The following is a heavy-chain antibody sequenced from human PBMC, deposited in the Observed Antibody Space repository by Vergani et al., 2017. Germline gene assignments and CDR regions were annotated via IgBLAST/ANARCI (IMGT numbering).Heavy chain of an antibody. CDR3: ARGHYYYYGMDV. CDR2: IYSGGST. J-gene: IGHJ6*02. V-gene: IGHV3-66*01. Sequence: EVQLVESGGGLVQPGGSLRLSCAASGFTFSSYSMNWVRQAPGKGLEWVSVIYSGGSTYYADSVKGRFTISRHNSKNTLYLQMNSLRAEDTAVYYCARGHYYYYGMDVWGQGTTVTVSS. CDR1: GFTFSSYS.